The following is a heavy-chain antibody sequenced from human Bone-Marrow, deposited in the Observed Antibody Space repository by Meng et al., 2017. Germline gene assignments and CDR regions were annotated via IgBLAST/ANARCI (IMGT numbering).Heavy chain of an antibody. CDR1: GFTFSSYG. CDR2: ISYDGSNK. CDR3: AREGILSGYLVGMDV. D-gene: IGHD5-12*01. V-gene: IGHV3-30*19. J-gene: IGHJ6*02. Sequence: LSLTCAASGFTFSSYGMHWVRQAPGKGLEWVAVISYDGSNKYYADSVKGRFTISRDNSKNTLYLQMNSLRAEDTAVYYCAREGILSGYLVGMDVWGQGTTVTVSS.